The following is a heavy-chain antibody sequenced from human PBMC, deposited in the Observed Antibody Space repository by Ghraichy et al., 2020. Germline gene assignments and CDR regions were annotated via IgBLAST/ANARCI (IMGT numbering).Heavy chain of an antibody. J-gene: IGHJ5*02. CDR3: AHEGYGSDNWFDA. D-gene: IGHD2-8*02. V-gene: IGHV2-5*01. Sequence: SGPTLVKPTQTLTLTCTFSGFSLSATGVGVGWIRQPPGKALEWLALIFYNDEERYNPSLNSRLNIAKDTSKNYVVPTMTNMDPVDTATYYCAHEGYGSDNWFDAWGQGILVTVSS. CDR2: IFYNDEE. CDR1: GFSLSATGVG.